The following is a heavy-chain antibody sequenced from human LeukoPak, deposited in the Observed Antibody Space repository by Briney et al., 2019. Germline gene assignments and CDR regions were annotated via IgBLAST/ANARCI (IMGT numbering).Heavy chain of an antibody. D-gene: IGHD5-18*01. J-gene: IGHJ4*02. CDR2: IYYSGST. CDR3: ARLSGYSYGCPLDY. CDR1: GGSISSYY. V-gene: IGHV4-59*01. Sequence: SETLSLTCTVSGGSISSYYWSWIRQPPGKGLEWIGYIYYSGSTNYNPSLKSRVTISVDTSKNQFSLKLSSVTAADTAVYYCARLSGYSYGCPLDYWGQGTLVTVSS.